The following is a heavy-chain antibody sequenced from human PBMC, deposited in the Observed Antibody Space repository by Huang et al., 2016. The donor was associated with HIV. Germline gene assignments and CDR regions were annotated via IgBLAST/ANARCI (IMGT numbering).Heavy chain of an antibody. V-gene: IGHV4-34*02. CDR2: INHSGTA. CDR1: AWLFSGYH. J-gene: IGHJ1*01. CDR3: ARGLRYGRGGDCFPTHFQH. D-gene: IGHD2-21*02. Sequence: QVRLEQWGAGLLKPSETLSLTCAVYAWLFSGYHWTWIRQSPGKGLEWIGEINHSGTATYKPSLKTRVTITGDISKNQCSLKMTSLTVTDTAVYVCARGLRYGRGGDCFPTHFQHWSQG.